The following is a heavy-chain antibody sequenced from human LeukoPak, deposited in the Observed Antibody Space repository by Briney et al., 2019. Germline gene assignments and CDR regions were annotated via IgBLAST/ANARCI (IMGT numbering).Heavy chain of an antibody. Sequence: GGSLRLSCAASGFTFSSYAIHWVRQAPGKGLEWVAVISYDGSNKYYADSVKGRFTISRDNSKNTLYLQMNSLRAEDTAVYYCANLRLSTGIAVAGTGGDYWGQGTLVTVSS. CDR2: ISYDGSNK. CDR1: GFTFSSYA. CDR3: ANLRLSTGIAVAGTGGDY. D-gene: IGHD6-19*01. V-gene: IGHV3-30*04. J-gene: IGHJ4*02.